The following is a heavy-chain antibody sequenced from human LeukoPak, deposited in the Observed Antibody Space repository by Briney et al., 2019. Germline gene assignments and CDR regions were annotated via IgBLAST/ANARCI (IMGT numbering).Heavy chain of an antibody. CDR2: INHSGST. D-gene: IGHD4-17*01. Sequence: PSETLSLTCTVSGGSISSSSYYWGWIRQPPGKGLEWIGEINHSGSTNYNPSLKSRVTISVDTSKNQFSLKLSSVTAADTAVYYCARQERPMTTVKNWGQGTLVNVSS. CDR3: ARQERPMTTVKN. V-gene: IGHV4-39*01. J-gene: IGHJ4*02. CDR1: GGSISSSSYY.